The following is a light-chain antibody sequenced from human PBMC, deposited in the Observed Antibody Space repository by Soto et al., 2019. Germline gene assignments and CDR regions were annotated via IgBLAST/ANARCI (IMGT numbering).Light chain of an antibody. Sequence: EILLTQSPGTLSLSPGERATLSCRASQTISSDYLAWYQQKPGQAPRLLIFGAATRAADIPDRFSGSGSGTDFTLTISRLQSEDVAVYYCQQYDNWPPEFGQGTKVDIK. CDR2: GAA. CDR3: QQYDNWPPE. J-gene: IGKJ1*01. V-gene: IGKV3-20*01. CDR1: QTISSDY.